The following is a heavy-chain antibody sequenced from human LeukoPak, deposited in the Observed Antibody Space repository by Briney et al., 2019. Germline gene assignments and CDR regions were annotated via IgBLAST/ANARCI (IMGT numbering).Heavy chain of an antibody. V-gene: IGHV3-48*02. D-gene: IGHD5-24*01. Sequence: GGSASLSCATSGFSFTDYPMNWVRQAPGKGLEWISTISTSAAGAKYAYYADSVKGRVTISREDGKNTLYLHMNSLRDDVTVLYYAAAGKRDAFDYWGQGILVTVSS. CDR2: ISTSAAGAKYA. CDR3: AAGKRDAFDY. CDR1: GFSFTDYP. J-gene: IGHJ4*02.